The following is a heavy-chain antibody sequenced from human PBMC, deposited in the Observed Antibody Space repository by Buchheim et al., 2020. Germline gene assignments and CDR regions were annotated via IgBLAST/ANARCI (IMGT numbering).Heavy chain of an antibody. V-gene: IGHV4-39*01. Sequence: QLQLQESGPGLVKPSETLSLTCSVSGVSTRSNSYYWGWIRQPPGKGLEWIGSMYYSGSTYYNPPLKSRVSISIDTSKNQFSLMLRSVTAADTAVYYCARCVSSGWLYYYHGMDVWGQGTT. D-gene: IGHD6-19*01. CDR3: ARCVSSGWLYYYHGMDV. CDR1: GVSTRSNSYY. J-gene: IGHJ6*02. CDR2: MYYSGST.